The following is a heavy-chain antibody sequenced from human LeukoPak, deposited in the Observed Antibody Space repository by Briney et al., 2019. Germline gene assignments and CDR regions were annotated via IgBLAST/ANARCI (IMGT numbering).Heavy chain of an antibody. CDR3: ALGYCSGGSCYDYYYMDV. D-gene: IGHD2-15*01. Sequence: GGSLRLSCAASGFTVSSNYMSWVRQAPGKGLEWVSVIYSGGSTYYADSVKGRFTISRDNSKNTLYLQMNGLRAEDTAVYYCALGYCSGGSCYDYYYMDVWGKGTTVTVSS. J-gene: IGHJ6*03. V-gene: IGHV3-66*02. CDR2: IYSGGST. CDR1: GFTVSSNY.